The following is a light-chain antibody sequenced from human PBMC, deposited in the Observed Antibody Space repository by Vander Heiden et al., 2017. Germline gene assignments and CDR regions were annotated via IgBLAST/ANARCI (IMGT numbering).Light chain of an antibody. Sequence: EIVLTQSPATLSLSPGERATLSCRASQSVSSYLAWYQQKPGQAPRLLIYDASNRATGIPARFSGSGSGTDFTLTISSLEPEDFAVYHCQQRSNWPLITFGHGTKVDIK. CDR2: DAS. CDR3: QQRSNWPLIT. CDR1: QSVSSY. V-gene: IGKV3-11*01. J-gene: IGKJ3*01.